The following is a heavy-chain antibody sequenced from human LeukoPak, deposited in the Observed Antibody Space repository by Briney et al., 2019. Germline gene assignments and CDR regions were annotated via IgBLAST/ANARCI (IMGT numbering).Heavy chain of an antibody. J-gene: IGHJ4*02. Sequence: SETLSLPCTVSGGSITSYYWSWIRQPPGKGREWIGYIYYSGNTNYNPSLKSRVTISVDTSKNQSSLKLSSVTAADTAVYYCAREDGSTSSFDYWGQGTLVTVSS. CDR2: IYYSGNT. V-gene: IGHV4-59*01. D-gene: IGHD5-24*01. CDR1: GGSITSYY. CDR3: AREDGSTSSFDY.